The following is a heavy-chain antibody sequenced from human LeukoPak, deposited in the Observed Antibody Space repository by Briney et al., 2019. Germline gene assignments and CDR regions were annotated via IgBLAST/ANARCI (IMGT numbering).Heavy chain of an antibody. J-gene: IGHJ4*02. D-gene: IGHD3-10*01. CDR3: ARVRSGVGPDY. V-gene: IGHV3-23*01. CDR2: ISGSGGST. CDR1: GFTFSSYA. Sequence: GGSLRLSCAASGFTFSSYAMSWVRRAPGKGLEWVSAISGSGGSTYYADSVKGRFTISRDNAKNSVSLQINSLRAEDTAIYYCARVRSGVGPDYWGQGTLVTVSS.